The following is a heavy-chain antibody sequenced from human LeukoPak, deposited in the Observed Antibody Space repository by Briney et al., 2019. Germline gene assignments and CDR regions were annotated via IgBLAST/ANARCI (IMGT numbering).Heavy chain of an antibody. CDR3: AKDGGSGWYFDY. V-gene: IGHV3-30*18. D-gene: IGHD6-19*01. J-gene: IGHJ4*02. CDR2: ISYDGSNK. Sequence: SGGSLRLSCAASGFTFSSYGMHWVRKAPGKGLEWVAVISYDGSNKYYADSVKGRFTISRDNSKNTLYLQMNSLRAEDTAVYYCAKDGGSGWYFDYWGQGTLVTVSS. CDR1: GFTFSSYG.